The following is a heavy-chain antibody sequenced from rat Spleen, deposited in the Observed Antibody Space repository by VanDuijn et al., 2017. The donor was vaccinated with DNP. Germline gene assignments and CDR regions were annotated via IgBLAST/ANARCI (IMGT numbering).Heavy chain of an antibody. CDR1: GFTFSDYN. CDR3: ITHNNYDC. V-gene: IGHV5S10*01. Sequence: EVQLVQSGGGLVQPERSLKLSCEASGFTFSDYNMAWVRQAPKKGLEWVATIISDGSRTYYRDFVKGRFTISRDNAKNTLYLQMDSLRSEDSATFYCITHNNYDCWGQGVMVTVSS. J-gene: IGHJ2*01. CDR2: IISDGSRT. D-gene: IGHD1-10*01.